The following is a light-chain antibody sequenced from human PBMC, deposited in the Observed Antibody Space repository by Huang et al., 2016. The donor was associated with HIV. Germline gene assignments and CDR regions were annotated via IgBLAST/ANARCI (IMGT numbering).Light chain of an antibody. CDR1: RSVSTN. J-gene: IGKJ4*01. CDR2: GSS. CDR3: HQYNNWLLS. V-gene: IGKV3-15*01. Sequence: EIVMTQSPATLSVSPGQRVTLSCRANRSVSTNLAWYQQRHVQAPRLLIYGSSTRAPGIPARFSGSGSGTDFSLTISSLQSEDCALYYCHQYNNWLLSFGGGTRV.